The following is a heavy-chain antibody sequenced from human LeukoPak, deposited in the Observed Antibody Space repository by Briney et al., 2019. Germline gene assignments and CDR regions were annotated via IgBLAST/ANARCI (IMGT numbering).Heavy chain of an antibody. CDR1: GFTFSSYA. CDR2: ISGSGGST. CDR3: AKTDIVLMVYAIRSFDP. J-gene: IGHJ5*02. D-gene: IGHD2-8*01. V-gene: IGHV3-23*01. Sequence: GGSLRLSCAASGFTFSSYAMSWVRQAPGKGLEWVSAISGSGGSTYYADSVKGQFTISRDNSKNTLYLQMNSLRAEDTAVYYCAKTDIVLMVYAIRSFDPWGQGTLVTVSS.